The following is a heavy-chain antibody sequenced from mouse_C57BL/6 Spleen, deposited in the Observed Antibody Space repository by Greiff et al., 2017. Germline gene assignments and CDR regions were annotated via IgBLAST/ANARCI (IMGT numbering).Heavy chain of an antibody. D-gene: IGHD1-1*01. CDR1: GFTFSDYG. Sequence: EVNVVESGGGLVKPGGSLKLSCAASGFTFSDYGMHWVRQAPEKGLEWVAYISSGSSTIYYADTVKGRFTISRDNAKNTLFLQMTSLRSEDTAMYYCARRYGSSPPYAMDYWGQGTSVTVSA. J-gene: IGHJ4*01. V-gene: IGHV5-17*01. CDR2: ISSGSSTI. CDR3: ARRYGSSPPYAMDY.